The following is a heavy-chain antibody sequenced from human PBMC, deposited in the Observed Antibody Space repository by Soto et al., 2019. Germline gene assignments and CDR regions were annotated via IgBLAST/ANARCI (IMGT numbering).Heavy chain of an antibody. CDR1: GFTFRNYA. V-gene: IGHV3-23*01. CDR3: AKSDGTTRGYYYYMDV. D-gene: IGHD1-1*01. CDR2: ISYSGDSS. Sequence: GALRLSCAASGFTFRNYAMNWVRQAPGKGLEWVSSISYSGDSSYFADSVKGRFTVSRDNSRSTLYLQMSSLRAEDTAVYYCAKSDGTTRGYYYYMDVWGKGTTVTVSS. J-gene: IGHJ6*03.